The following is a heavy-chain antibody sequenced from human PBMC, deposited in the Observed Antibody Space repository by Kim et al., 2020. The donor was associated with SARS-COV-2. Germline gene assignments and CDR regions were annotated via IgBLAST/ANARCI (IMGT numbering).Heavy chain of an antibody. J-gene: IGHJ3*02. V-gene: IGHV3-30*03. CDR3: ATLRIAVAGTFPAFDI. D-gene: IGHD6-19*01. Sequence: SVKGRFTSSRDNSKNTLYLQMNSLRAEDTAVHYCATLRIAVAGTFPAFDIWGQGTMVTVSS.